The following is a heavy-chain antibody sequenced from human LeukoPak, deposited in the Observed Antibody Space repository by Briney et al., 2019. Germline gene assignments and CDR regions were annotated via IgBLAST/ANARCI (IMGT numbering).Heavy chain of an antibody. CDR1: GYTFTSYG. CDR2: ISAYNGNT. Sequence: ASVKVSCKASGYTFTSYGISWVRQAPGQGLEWMGWISAYNGNTNYAQKFQGRVTMTRDTSISTAYMELSRLRSDDTAVYYCARGRRVQLERRAPFDYWGQGTLVTVSS. V-gene: IGHV1-18*01. CDR3: ARGRRVQLERRAPFDY. J-gene: IGHJ4*02. D-gene: IGHD1-1*01.